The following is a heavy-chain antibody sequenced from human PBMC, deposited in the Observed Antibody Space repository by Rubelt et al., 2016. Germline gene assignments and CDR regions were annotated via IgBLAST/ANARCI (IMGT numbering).Heavy chain of an antibody. V-gene: IGHV4-34*01. D-gene: IGHD3-10*01. CDR1: GGSFSGYY. Sequence: QVQLQQWGAGLLKPSETLSLTCAVYGGSFSGYYWSWIRQPPGKGLEWFGEIHHSGSTNYNPSLKSRVTISVDTSKNQFSLKLSSVTAADTAVYYCASRGRYYGSGSYPPRTGIVDYWGQGTLVTVSS. J-gene: IGHJ4*02. CDR2: IHHSGST. CDR3: ASRGRYYGSGSYPPRTGIVDY.